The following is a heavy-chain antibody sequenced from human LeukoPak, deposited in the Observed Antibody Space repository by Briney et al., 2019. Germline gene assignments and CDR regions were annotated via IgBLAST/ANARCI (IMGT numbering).Heavy chain of an antibody. Sequence: SETLSLTCAVYGGSFSGYYWSWIRQPPGKGLEWIGEINHSGSTNYNPSLKSRVTISVDTSKNQFSLKLSSVAAADTAVYYCARVYYSNSYDYWYFDLWGRGTLVTVSS. CDR1: GGSFSGYY. J-gene: IGHJ2*01. D-gene: IGHD6-13*01. CDR3: ARVYYSNSYDYWYFDL. V-gene: IGHV4-34*01. CDR2: INHSGST.